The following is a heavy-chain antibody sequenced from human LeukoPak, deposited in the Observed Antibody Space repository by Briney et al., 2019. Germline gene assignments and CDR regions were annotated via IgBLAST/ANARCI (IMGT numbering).Heavy chain of an antibody. CDR3: ARSQWLRFGYYYYYMDV. Sequence: ASVKVSRKASGYTFTSYDINWVRQATGQGLEWMGWMNPNSGNTGYAQKFQGRVTMTRNTSISTAYMELSSLRSEDTAVYYCARSQWLRFGYYYYYMDVWGKGTTVTISS. J-gene: IGHJ6*03. CDR2: MNPNSGNT. D-gene: IGHD5-12*01. CDR1: GYTFTSYD. V-gene: IGHV1-8*01.